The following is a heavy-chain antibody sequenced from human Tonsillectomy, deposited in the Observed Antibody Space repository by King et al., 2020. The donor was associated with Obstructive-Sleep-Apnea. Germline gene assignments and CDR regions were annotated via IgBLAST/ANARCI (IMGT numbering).Heavy chain of an antibody. J-gene: IGHJ3*02. CDR2: IYHSGST. V-gene: IGHV4-38-2*02. CDR1: GYSISSGYY. D-gene: IGHD5-12*01. CDR3: ACRLHLVATDDAFDI. Sequence: QLQESGPGLVKPSETLSLTCTVSGYSISSGYYWGWIRQPPGKGLEWIGSIYHSGSTYYNPSLKSRVTISVDTSKNQFSLKLSSVTAADTAVYYCACRLHLVATDDAFDIWGQGTMVTVSS.